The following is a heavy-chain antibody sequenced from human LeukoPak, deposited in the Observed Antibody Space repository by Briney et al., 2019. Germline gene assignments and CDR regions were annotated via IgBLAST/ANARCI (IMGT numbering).Heavy chain of an antibody. J-gene: IGHJ6*02. CDR2: INSDGSST. D-gene: IGHD2-15*01. CDR3: ARVPAHCSGGSCYFFYGMDV. CDR1: GFTFSSYW. Sequence: GGSLRLSCAASGFTFSSYWVHWVRQAPGKGLVWVSRINSDGSSTSYADSVKGRFTISRDNAKNTLYLQMNSLRAEDTAVYYCARVPAHCSGGSCYFFYGMDVWGQGTTVTVSS. V-gene: IGHV3-74*01.